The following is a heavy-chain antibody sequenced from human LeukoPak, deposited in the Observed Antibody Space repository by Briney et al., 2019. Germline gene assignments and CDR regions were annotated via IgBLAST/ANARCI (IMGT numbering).Heavy chain of an antibody. CDR1: GYTFTSYY. J-gene: IGHJ4*02. D-gene: IGHD5-18*01. V-gene: IGHV1-46*01. Sequence: ASAKVSCKASGYTFTSYYMHWVRQAPGQGLEWMGIINPNGGSTSYAQKLQGRVTMTRDTSTSTVYMDLSSLRSEDTAVYYCARRGSQLNFDYWGQGTLVIVSS. CDR2: INPNGGST. CDR3: ARRGSQLNFDY.